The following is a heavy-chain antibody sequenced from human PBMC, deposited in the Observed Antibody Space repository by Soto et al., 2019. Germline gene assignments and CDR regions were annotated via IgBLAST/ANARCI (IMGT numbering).Heavy chain of an antibody. CDR2: IYPGDSDT. Sequence: GESLKISCKGSGYSFTSYWIGWVRQMPGKGLEWMGIIYPGDSDTRYSPSFQGQVTISADKSISTAYLQWSSLKASDTAMYYCARSDYSNYGHYSYYYMXVWGKGTTVTVSS. CDR1: GYSFTSYW. J-gene: IGHJ6*03. V-gene: IGHV5-51*01. CDR3: ARSDYSNYGHYSYYYMXV. D-gene: IGHD4-4*01.